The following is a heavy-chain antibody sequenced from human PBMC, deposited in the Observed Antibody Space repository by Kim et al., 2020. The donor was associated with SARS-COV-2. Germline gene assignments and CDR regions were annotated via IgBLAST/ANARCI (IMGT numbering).Heavy chain of an antibody. CDR2: IYYSGST. V-gene: IGHV4-59*13. Sequence: SETLSLTCTVSGGSISSYYWSWIRQPPGKGLEWIGYIYYSGSTNYNTSLKSRVTISVDTSKNQFSLKLSSVTAAATSVYYCARVPRPYGSGSYGFVPWGQGTLVTVSS. J-gene: IGHJ5*02. D-gene: IGHD3-10*01. CDR1: GGSISSYY. CDR3: ARVPRPYGSGSYGFVP.